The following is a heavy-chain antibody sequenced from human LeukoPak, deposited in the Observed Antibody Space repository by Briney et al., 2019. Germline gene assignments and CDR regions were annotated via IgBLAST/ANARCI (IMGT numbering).Heavy chain of an antibody. V-gene: IGHV3-7*01. CDR3: AKDRGTPDAFDL. J-gene: IGHJ3*01. CDR1: GFTFSSYW. CDR2: IKQDGSEK. Sequence: GGSLRLSCAASGFTFSSYWMSWVRQAPGRGLEWVANIKQDGSEKYYVDSVKGRFTISRDNAKNTLYLQMSSLRAEDTAVYYCAKDRGTPDAFDLWGQGTMVTVSS. D-gene: IGHD5-24*01.